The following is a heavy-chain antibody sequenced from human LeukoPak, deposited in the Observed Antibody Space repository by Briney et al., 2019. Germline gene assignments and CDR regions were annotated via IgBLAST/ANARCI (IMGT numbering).Heavy chain of an antibody. CDR1: GFTFDDYG. V-gene: IGHV3-48*03. CDR2: ISSSGSTI. D-gene: IGHD3-10*02. Sequence: GGSLRLSCAASGFTFDDYGMNWVRQAPGKGLEWVSYISSSGSTIYYADSVKGRFTISRDNAKNSLYLQMNSLRAEDTAVYYCAELGITMIGGVWGKGTTVTVSS. CDR3: AELGITMIGGV. J-gene: IGHJ6*04.